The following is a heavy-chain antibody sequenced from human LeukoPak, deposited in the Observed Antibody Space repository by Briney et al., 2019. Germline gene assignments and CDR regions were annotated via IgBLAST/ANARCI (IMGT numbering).Heavy chain of an antibody. D-gene: IGHD4-17*01. J-gene: IGHJ4*02. CDR2: VNPNSGNT. Sequence: ASVKVSCKASGYTFTSYDINWVRQATGQGLEWMGWVNPNSGNTGYAQKFQGRVTITRNTSISTAYMELSSLRSEDTAVYYCARSRRYYGDYAFVYWGQGTLVTVSS. V-gene: IGHV1-8*03. CDR3: ARSRRYYGDYAFVY. CDR1: GYTFTSYD.